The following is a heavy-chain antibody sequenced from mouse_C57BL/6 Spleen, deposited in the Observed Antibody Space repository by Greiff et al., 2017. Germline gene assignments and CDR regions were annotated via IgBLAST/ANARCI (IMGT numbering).Heavy chain of an antibody. V-gene: IGHV1-82*01. Sequence: VQGVESGPELVKPGASVKISCKASGYAFSSSWMNWVKQRPGKGLEWIGRIYPGDGDTNYNGKFKGKATLTADKSSSTAYMQLSSLTSEDSAVYFCARESDYDGDYWGQGTTLTVSS. CDR3: ARESDYDGDY. J-gene: IGHJ2*01. D-gene: IGHD2-4*01. CDR2: IYPGDGDT. CDR1: GYAFSSSW.